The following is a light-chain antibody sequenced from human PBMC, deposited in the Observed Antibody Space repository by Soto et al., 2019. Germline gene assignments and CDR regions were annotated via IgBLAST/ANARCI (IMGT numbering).Light chain of an antibody. CDR3: HHYDSSPPYT. CDR1: QSVRSD. Sequence: EIVMTQSPATLSVSPGERATLSCRASQSVRSDLAWYQHKPGQAPRLLIYAASSRATGIPDRFIGSGSGTDFTLTISRLEPDDSAVYYCHHYDSSPPYTFGQGTKLEIK. CDR2: AAS. J-gene: IGKJ2*01. V-gene: IGKV3-20*01.